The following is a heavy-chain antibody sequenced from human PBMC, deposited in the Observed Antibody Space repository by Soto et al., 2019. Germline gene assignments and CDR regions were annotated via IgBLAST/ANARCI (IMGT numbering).Heavy chain of an antibody. CDR2: INPNNGDT. Sequence: GXSVKFSCKTSVYFFTSHYIHWVRLAPGRGLEWMGRINPNNGDTNPPQKFQGRVTMTSDTSISTAYMEMSGLRSDDTALYYCAREITYGGGSFSLGLWGQGTLVTVSS. CDR3: AREITYGGGSFSLGL. CDR1: VYFFTSHY. D-gene: IGHD3-10*01. V-gene: IGHV1-2*06. J-gene: IGHJ4*02.